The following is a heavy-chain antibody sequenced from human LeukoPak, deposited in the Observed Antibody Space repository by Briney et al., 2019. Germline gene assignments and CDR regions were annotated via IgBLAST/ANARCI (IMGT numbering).Heavy chain of an antibody. D-gene: IGHD6-19*01. CDR1: GFTFSSYA. V-gene: IGHV3-23*01. Sequence: PGGSLRLSCAASGFTFSSYAMSWVRQAPGKGLEWVSAISGSGGSTYYADSVKGRFTISRDNSKNTLYLQMNSLRAEDTAVYYCAKRGTGPEKTQWLVPGLDYWGQGTLVTVSS. CDR2: ISGSGGST. CDR3: AKRGTGPEKTQWLVPGLDY. J-gene: IGHJ4*02.